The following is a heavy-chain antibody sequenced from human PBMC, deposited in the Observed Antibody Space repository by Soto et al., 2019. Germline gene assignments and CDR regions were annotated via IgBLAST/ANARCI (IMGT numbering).Heavy chain of an antibody. D-gene: IGHD3-22*01. CDR1: GGSFSGYY. J-gene: IGHJ5*02. Sequence: QVQLQQWGAGLLKPSETLSLTCAVYGGSFSGYYWNWIRQPPGKGLEWIGEINHIGSTNYNPSLKRPVTMSVDTSKKQFSLRLSTVTAADTAVYYCAREDYDTPWGQGTIVAVSS. V-gene: IGHV4-34*01. CDR2: INHIGST. CDR3: AREDYDTP.